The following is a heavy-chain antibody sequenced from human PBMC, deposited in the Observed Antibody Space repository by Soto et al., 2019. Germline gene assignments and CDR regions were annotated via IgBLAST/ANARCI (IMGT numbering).Heavy chain of an antibody. Sequence: GGSRLSCAASGFTFSSYWMSWVRQAPGKGLEWVANIKQDGSEKYYVDSVKGRFTISRDNAKNSLYLQMNSLRAEDTAVYYCARVSGGVINYYYYYMDVWGKGTTVTVSS. CDR2: IKQDGSEK. J-gene: IGHJ6*03. CDR1: GFTFSSYW. D-gene: IGHD3-10*01. V-gene: IGHV3-7*01. CDR3: ARVSGGVINYYYYYMDV.